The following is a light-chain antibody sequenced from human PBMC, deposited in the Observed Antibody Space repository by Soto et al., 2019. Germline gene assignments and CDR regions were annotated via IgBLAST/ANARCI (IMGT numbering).Light chain of an antibody. Sequence: EIVLTQSPGTLSLSPGERATLSCRASQSVSSSYLAWYQQKPGQAPRLLIYGTSGRTTGIPERFSGNGYGTDCTLTISRLEPEDCAGYYCQQYGSSPMFTFGPGTKVDIK. CDR2: GTS. CDR1: QSVSSSY. J-gene: IGKJ3*01. CDR3: QQYGSSPMFT. V-gene: IGKV3-20*01.